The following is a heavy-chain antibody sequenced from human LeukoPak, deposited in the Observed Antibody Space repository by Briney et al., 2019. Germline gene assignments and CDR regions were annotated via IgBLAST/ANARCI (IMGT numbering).Heavy chain of an antibody. Sequence: ASVKVPCKASGYTFTSYDINWVRQATGQGLEWMGWMNPNSGNTGYAQKFQGRVTMTTDTSTSTAYMELRSLRSDDTAVYYCARALYHTFDYWGQGTLVTVSS. CDR2: MNPNSGNT. CDR1: GYTFTSYD. D-gene: IGHD2-2*01. J-gene: IGHJ4*02. V-gene: IGHV1-8*01. CDR3: ARALYHTFDY.